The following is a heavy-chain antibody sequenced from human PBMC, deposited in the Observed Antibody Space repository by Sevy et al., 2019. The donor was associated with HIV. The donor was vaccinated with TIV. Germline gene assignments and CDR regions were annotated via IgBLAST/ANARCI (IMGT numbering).Heavy chain of an antibody. CDR2: IRYDGSNK. CDR3: AKEAAIWGSYRYVFDY. Sequence: GGSLRLSCAASGFTFSSYGMHWVRQAPGRGLEWVAFIRYDGSNKYYADSVKGRFTISRDNSKNTLYLQMNSLRAEDTAVYYCAKEAAIWGSYRYVFDYWGQGTLVTVSS. CDR1: GFTFSSYG. V-gene: IGHV3-30*02. J-gene: IGHJ4*02. D-gene: IGHD3-16*02.